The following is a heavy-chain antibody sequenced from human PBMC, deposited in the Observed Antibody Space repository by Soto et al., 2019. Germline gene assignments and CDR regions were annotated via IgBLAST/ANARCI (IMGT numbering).Heavy chain of an antibody. D-gene: IGHD4-17*01. CDR1: GFTFSSYG. V-gene: IGHV3-33*01. J-gene: IGHJ4*02. CDR3: AREYSGIGLRLAYFDY. Sequence: GGSLRLSCAASGFTFSSYGMHWVRQAPGKGLEWVAVIWYDGSNKYYADSVKGRFTISRDNSKNTLYLQMNSLRAEDTAVYYCAREYSGIGLRLAYFDYWGQGTLVTVSS. CDR2: IWYDGSNK.